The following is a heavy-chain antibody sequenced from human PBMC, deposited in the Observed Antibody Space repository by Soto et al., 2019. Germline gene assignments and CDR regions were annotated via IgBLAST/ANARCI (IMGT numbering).Heavy chain of an antibody. CDR3: ARRGGYYYGSGYYGMDV. J-gene: IGHJ6*02. CDR1: GYTFTTYG. V-gene: IGHV1-18*01. D-gene: IGHD3-10*01. Sequence: QVQLVQSGAEVKRPGASVKVSCKASGYTFTTYGISWVRQAPGQGLEWMGWISAYSGNTNYAQKLLGRVTMTTDTSTTTAYMELGSLRSDDTAVYYCARRGGYYYGSGYYGMDVWSQGTTVTVSS. CDR2: ISAYSGNT.